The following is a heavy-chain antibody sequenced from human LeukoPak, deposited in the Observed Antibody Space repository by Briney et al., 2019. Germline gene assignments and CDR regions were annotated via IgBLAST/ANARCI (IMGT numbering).Heavy chain of an antibody. Sequence: GGSLRLSCAASGFTFSSYAMHWVRQAPGKGLEYVSAISSNGGSTYYANSVKGRFTISRDNSKNTLYLQMGSLRAEDMAVYYCARGSSVRGAAAGMYYYYYGMDVWGQGTTVTVSS. J-gene: IGHJ6*02. V-gene: IGHV3-64*01. CDR2: ISSNGGST. D-gene: IGHD6-13*01. CDR1: GFTFSSYA. CDR3: ARGSSVRGAAAGMYYYYYGMDV.